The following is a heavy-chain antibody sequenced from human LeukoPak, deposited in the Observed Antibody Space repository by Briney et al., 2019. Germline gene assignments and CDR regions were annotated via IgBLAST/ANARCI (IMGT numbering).Heavy chain of an antibody. D-gene: IGHD3-9*01. CDR1: GGSFSGYY. J-gene: IGHJ4*02. V-gene: IGHV4-34*01. CDR2: INHSGST. Sequence: PSETLPLTCAVYGGSFSGYYWSWIRQPPGKGLEWIGEINHSGSTNYNPSLKSRVTISVDTSKNQFSLKLSSVTAADTAVYYCARGHDILTGYEFDYWGQGTLVTVSS. CDR3: ARGHDILTGYEFDY.